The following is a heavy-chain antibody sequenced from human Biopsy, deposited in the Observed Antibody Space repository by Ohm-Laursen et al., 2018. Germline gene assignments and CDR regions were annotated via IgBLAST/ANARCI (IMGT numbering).Heavy chain of an antibody. CDR3: ARDSTINTVTTADY. CDR1: GFDFSDYS. Sequence: SLRLSCAAPGFDFSDYSMSWVRQAPGKGLEWVSSVTTTSSYIYYADSVKGRFTISRDNAKNSLYLQMNSPRAEDTAVYYCARDSTINTVTTADYWGQGTLVTVSS. CDR2: VTTTSSYI. J-gene: IGHJ4*02. V-gene: IGHV3-21*01. D-gene: IGHD4-11*01.